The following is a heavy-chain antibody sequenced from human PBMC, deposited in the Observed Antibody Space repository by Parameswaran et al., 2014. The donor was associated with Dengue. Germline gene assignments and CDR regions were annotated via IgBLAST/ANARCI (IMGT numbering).Heavy chain of an antibody. CDR3: ARGDIHCSSTSCYFTPDYYYYGMDV. CDR2: INHSGST. Sequence: RWIRQPPGKGLEWIGEINHSGSTNYNPSLKSRVTISVDTSKNQFSLKLSSVTAADTAVYYCARGDIHCSSTSCYFTPDYYYYGMDVWGQGTTVTVSS. D-gene: IGHD2-2*01. J-gene: IGHJ6*02. V-gene: IGHV4-34*01.